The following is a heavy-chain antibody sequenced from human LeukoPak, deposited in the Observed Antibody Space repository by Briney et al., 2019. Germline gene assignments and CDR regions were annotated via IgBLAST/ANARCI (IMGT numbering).Heavy chain of an antibody. J-gene: IGHJ4*02. CDR2: INPNSGGT. D-gene: IGHD5-12*01. V-gene: IGHV1-2*02. CDR1: GYTFTGYY. CDR3: ARGWSSGYDRWDYFDY. Sequence: GASVKVSCKASGYTFTGYYMHWVRQAPGQGLEWMGWINPNSGGTNYAQKFQGRVTMTRDTSISTAYMELSRLRSDDTAVYYCARGWSSGYDRWDYFDYWGQGTLVTVSS.